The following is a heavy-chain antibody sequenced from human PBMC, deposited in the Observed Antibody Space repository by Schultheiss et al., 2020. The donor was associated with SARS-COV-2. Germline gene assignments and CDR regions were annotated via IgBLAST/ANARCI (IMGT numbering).Heavy chain of an antibody. CDR1: GFTFSSYW. J-gene: IGHJ4*02. Sequence: GESLKISCAPSGFTFSSYWMHWVRQAPGKGLEWVAVIWYDGSNKYYADSVKGRFTISRDNSKNTLYLQMNSLRAVDTAVYYCARDANDADYGALDYWGQGTLVTVSS. D-gene: IGHD4-17*01. V-gene: IGHV3-33*08. CDR2: IWYDGSNK. CDR3: ARDANDADYGALDY.